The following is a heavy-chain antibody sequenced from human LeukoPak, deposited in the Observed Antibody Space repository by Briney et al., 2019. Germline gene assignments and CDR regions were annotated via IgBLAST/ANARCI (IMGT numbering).Heavy chain of an antibody. J-gene: IGHJ3*02. D-gene: IGHD3-22*01. V-gene: IGHV3-66*01. Sequence: PGGSLRLSCAASGFTFSSYAMSWVRQAPGKGLEWVSVIYSGGSTYYADSVKGRFTISRDNSKNTLYLQMNSLRAEDTAVYYCARGYADSSGYSDAFDIWGQGTMVTVSS. CDR2: IYSGGST. CDR3: ARGYADSSGYSDAFDI. CDR1: GFTFSSYA.